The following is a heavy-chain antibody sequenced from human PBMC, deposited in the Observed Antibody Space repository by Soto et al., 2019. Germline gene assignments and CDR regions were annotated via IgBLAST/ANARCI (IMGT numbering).Heavy chain of an antibody. D-gene: IGHD3-22*01. CDR2: IKTDRSES. V-gene: IGHV3-7*03. Sequence: GGSLRLSCEASGFIFSTYCMIWVRHAPGKRPQWVATIKTDRSESHYVDSVKGRFTISIDSAKNSLYLQMNSLRAQDTAMYYGGRKYSYDDSAYRTFVCWGQGTLVTVSS. J-gene: IGHJ4*02. CDR1: GFIFSTYC. CDR3: GRKYSYDDSAYRTFVC.